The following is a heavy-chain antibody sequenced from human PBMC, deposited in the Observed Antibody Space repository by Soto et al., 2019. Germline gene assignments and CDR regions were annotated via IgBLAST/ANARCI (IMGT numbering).Heavy chain of an antibody. D-gene: IGHD3-10*01. Sequence: QLQLQESSPGLVKPSETLSLTCTVSGGSISSSSYYWGWILQPPGKGLEWIGRIYYSGSTYYNPSLKSRVTISVDTSKNQFSLKLSSVTAADMAVYYCATLWGQDWGQGTLVTVSS. CDR2: IYYSGST. J-gene: IGHJ4*02. CDR1: GGSISSSSYY. V-gene: IGHV4-39*01. CDR3: ATLWGQD.